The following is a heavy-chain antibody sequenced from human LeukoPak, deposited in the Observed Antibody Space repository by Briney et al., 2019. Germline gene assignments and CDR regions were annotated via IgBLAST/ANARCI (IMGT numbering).Heavy chain of an antibody. D-gene: IGHD2-15*01. V-gene: IGHV1-18*01. CDR1: GYTSTSYG. CDR2: ISAYNGNT. Sequence: ASVKVSCKASGYTSTSYGISWVRQAPGQGLEWMGWISAYNGNTNYAQKLQGRVTMTTDTSTSTAYMELRSLRSDDTAVYYCARVRCSGGSCYSNWFDPWGQGTLVTVSS. J-gene: IGHJ5*02. CDR3: ARVRCSGGSCYSNWFDP.